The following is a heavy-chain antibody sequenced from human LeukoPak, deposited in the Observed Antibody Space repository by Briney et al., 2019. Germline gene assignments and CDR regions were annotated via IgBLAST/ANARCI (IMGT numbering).Heavy chain of an antibody. V-gene: IGHV3-30*04. D-gene: IGHD5-18*01. J-gene: IGHJ4*02. CDR1: GFTFSSYA. Sequence: PGRSLRLSCAASGFTFSSYAMHWVRQAPGKGLEWVAVISYDGSNKYYADSVKGRFTISRDNSKNTLYLQMNSLRAEDTAVYYCARARWIQTPPNWCFAYWGQGTLVTVSS. CDR2: ISYDGSNK. CDR3: ARARWIQTPPNWCFAY.